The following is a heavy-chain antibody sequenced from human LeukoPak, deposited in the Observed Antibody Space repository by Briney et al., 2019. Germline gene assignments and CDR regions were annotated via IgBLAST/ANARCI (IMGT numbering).Heavy chain of an antibody. CDR3: AREEGIAARRSGYYYYMDV. D-gene: IGHD6-6*01. CDR1: GFTFSSYW. J-gene: IGHJ6*03. CDR2: IKQDGSEK. Sequence: AGGSLRLSCAASGFTFSSYWMSWVRQAPGKGLKWVANIKQDGSEKYYVDSVKGRFTISRDNAKNSLYLQMNSLRAEDTAVYYCAREEGIAARRSGYYYYMDVWGKGTTVTVSS. V-gene: IGHV3-7*01.